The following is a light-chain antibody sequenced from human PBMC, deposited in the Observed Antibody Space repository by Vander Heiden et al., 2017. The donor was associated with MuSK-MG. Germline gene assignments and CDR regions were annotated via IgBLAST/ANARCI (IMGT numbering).Light chain of an antibody. CDR2: SAS. CDR3: QQDYSYPIT. Sequence: AIRMTQSPSSFSASTGDRVTITCRASQGISSYLAWYQQKPGKDPKLLIYSASSLQSGVPSRFSGSGSGTEFTLTISCLQSEDFATYYCQQDYSYPITFGQGTRLEIK. CDR1: QGISSY. V-gene: IGKV1-8*01. J-gene: IGKJ5*01.